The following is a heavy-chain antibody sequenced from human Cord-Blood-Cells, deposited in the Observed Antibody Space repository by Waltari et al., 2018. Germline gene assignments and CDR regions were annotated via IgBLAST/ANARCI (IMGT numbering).Heavy chain of an antibody. CDR3: ARVGVIYYYDSSGYYYLAFDI. D-gene: IGHD3-22*01. Sequence: QVQLQESGPGLVKHSETLALTCAVSGYSISSGSYWGWIRQPPGKGLEWIGCIYHIGSTYYNPSLKSRVTITVDTSKNQFSLKLSSVTAADTAVYYCARVGVIYYYDSSGYYYLAFDIWGQGTMVTVSS. J-gene: IGHJ3*02. V-gene: IGHV4-38-2*01. CDR1: GYSISSGSY. CDR2: IYHIGST.